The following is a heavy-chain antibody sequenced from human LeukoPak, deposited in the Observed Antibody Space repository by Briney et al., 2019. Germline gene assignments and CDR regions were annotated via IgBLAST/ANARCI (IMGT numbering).Heavy chain of an antibody. J-gene: IGHJ5*02. CDR3: ARDLGRGFDP. CDR1: GFTFSRYW. V-gene: IGHV3-7*01. CDR2: IKQDGKDK. Sequence: PGGSLRLSCAASGFTFSRYWMTWVRQAPGKGLEWVANIKQDGKDKYYVDSVKGRFTISKDNAKNSLYLQMNSLRADDTAVYYCARDLGRGFDPWGQGTLVTVSS.